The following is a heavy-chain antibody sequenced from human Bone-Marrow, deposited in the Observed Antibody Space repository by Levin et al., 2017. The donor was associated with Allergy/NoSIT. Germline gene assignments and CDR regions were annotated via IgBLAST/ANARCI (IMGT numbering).Heavy chain of an antibody. J-gene: IGHJ4*02. CDR1: GFTFNSYA. CDR3: AKGAGWVAGAVALI. Sequence: GASVKVSCAVSGFTFNSYALSWVRQAPGKGLEWVSAISGSGSSTYYADSVKGRFTISRDNSKTTLYLQMNSLRAEDTAVYYCAKGAGWVAGAVALIWGQGTLVTVSS. CDR2: ISGSGSST. V-gene: IGHV3-23*01. D-gene: IGHD6-19*01.